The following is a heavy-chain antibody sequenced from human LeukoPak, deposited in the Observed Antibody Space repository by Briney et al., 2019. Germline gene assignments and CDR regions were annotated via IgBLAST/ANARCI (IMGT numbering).Heavy chain of an antibody. V-gene: IGHV3-74*03. CDR3: ARGLYGSERSYFDY. CDR2: INSDGSGT. CDR1: GYTFSNYW. Sequence: GGSLRHSCAASGYTFSNYWIHWVRRAPGKGLVWVSCINSDGSGTKYADSVKGRFTISRDNAKNSLYLQMNSLRAEDTAVYYCARGLYGSERSYFDYWGQGTLVTVSS. D-gene: IGHD3-10*01. J-gene: IGHJ4*02.